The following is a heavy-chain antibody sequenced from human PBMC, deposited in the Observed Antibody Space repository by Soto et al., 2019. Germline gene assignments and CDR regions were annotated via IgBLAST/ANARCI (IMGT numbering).Heavy chain of an antibody. D-gene: IGHD6-13*01. Sequence: EVQLLESGGGLVQPGGSLRLSCTASGITFSNYAMSWVRQAPRKGLEWVSSISSSSSYIYYADSVKGRFTISRDNAKNSLYLQMNSLRAEDTAVYYCARPLRGLAAAGNNWFDPWGQGTLVTVSS. J-gene: IGHJ5*02. CDR2: ISSSSSYI. CDR3: ARPLRGLAAAGNNWFDP. CDR1: GITFSNYA. V-gene: IGHV3-21*01.